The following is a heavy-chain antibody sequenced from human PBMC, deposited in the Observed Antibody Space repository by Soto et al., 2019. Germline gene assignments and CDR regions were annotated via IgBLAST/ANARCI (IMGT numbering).Heavy chain of an antibody. J-gene: IGHJ6*02. CDR3: ARVYCSGGSCYSCGFYYYYGMDV. D-gene: IGHD2-15*01. CDR2: VIPIFGTA. Sequence: QVPLVQSGAEVKKPGSSVKVSCKASGGTFSSYAISWVRQAPGQGLEWMGGVIPIFGTANYAQKFQGRVTITAAESTSTADMELSSRRSEGTAVYYCARVYCSGGSCYSCGFYYYYGMDVWGHGTTVTVSS. V-gene: IGHV1-69*01. CDR1: GGTFSSYA.